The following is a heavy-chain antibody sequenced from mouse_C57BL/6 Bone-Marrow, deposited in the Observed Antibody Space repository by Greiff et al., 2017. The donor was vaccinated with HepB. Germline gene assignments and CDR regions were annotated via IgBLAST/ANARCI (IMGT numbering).Heavy chain of an antibody. V-gene: IGHV10-1*01. CDR2: IRSKSNNYAT. D-gene: IGHD1-1*01. CDR1: GFSFNTYA. CDR3: VRHSRSYLYWYFDV. Sequence: EVQRVESGGGLVQPKGSLKLSCAASGFSFNTYAMNWVRQAPGKGLEWVARIRSKSNNYATYYADSVKDRFTISRDDSESMLYLQMNNLKTEDTAMYYCVRHSRSYLYWYFDVWGTGTTVTVSS. J-gene: IGHJ1*03.